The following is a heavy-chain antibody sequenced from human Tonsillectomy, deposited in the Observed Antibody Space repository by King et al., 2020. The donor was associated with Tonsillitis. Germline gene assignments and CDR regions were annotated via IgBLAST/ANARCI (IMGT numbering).Heavy chain of an antibody. J-gene: IGHJ4*02. D-gene: IGHD3-16*01. V-gene: IGHV3-74*01. CDR1: GFAFSTYW. Sequence: VQLVESGGGLIQPGGSLRLSCAASGFAFSTYWMFWVRQGPGKGLEWVSRINPDGTYIRYADSVMGRFTISRDNAKNTLFLHLSSLRAEDTAVYYCAREFWGAGDYWGQGTQVFVSS. CDR3: AREFWGAGDY. CDR2: INPDGTYI.